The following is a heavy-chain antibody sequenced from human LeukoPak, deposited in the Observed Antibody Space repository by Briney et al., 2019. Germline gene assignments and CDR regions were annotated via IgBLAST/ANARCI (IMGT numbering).Heavy chain of an antibody. CDR3: ARGSGYSSGWYFFSLGHNGNYYYYYMDV. CDR2: MNPNSGNT. D-gene: IGHD6-19*01. CDR1: GYTFTSYD. J-gene: IGHJ6*03. V-gene: IGHV1-8*01. Sequence: GASVKVSCKASGYTFTSYDINWVRQATGQGLEWMGWMNPNSGNTGYAQKFQGRVTMTRNTSISTAYMELSSLRSGDTAVYYCARGSGYSSGWYFFSLGHNGNYYYYYMDVWGKGTTVTISS.